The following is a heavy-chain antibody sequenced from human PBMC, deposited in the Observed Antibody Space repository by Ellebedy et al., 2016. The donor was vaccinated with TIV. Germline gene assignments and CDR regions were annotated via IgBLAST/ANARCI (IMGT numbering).Heavy chain of an antibody. CDR2: IYSSGST. D-gene: IGHD2-2*01. V-gene: IGHV4-59*08. J-gene: IGHJ3*02. CDR1: GDSISSHY. Sequence: SETLSLTCTVSGDSISSHYWTWIRQSPEKGLEWIGYIYSSGSTNYNPYLKSRVNLSFDTSKNQVSLKLSSVTAADTDLYYCARPLSTYNAFDIWGRGTKVTVSS. CDR3: ARPLSTYNAFDI.